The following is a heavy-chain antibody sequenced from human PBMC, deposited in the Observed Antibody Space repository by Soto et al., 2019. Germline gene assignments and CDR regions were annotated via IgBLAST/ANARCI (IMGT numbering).Heavy chain of an antibody. CDR2: IIGSGTDT. V-gene: IGHV3-23*01. CDR3: ASYSIAVAGTTGENWFDP. J-gene: IGHJ5*02. CDR1: GFTFKTYT. Sequence: EVQLLDSGGGSVQPGGSLRLSCAASGFTFKTYTMNWVRQAPGKGLEWVSAIIGSGTDTYYADSVKGRFTISRDNSKNTLYLQMNSLRAEDTAVYYCASYSIAVAGTTGENWFDPWGQGTLVTVSS. D-gene: IGHD6-19*01.